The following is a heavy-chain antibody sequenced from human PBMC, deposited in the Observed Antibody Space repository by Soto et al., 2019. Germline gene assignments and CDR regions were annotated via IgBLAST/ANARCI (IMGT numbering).Heavy chain of an antibody. J-gene: IGHJ6*02. Sequence: QVQLVQSGAEVKKPGSSVKVSCKASGGTLSDYAISWVRQAPGQGLEWMGGIIPMFGAVNYAQRFQGRATITADEATSTAYVELSSLRSEDTAVYYCARERGSGSYNKVGYYSFGVDVWGQGTTVTVS. D-gene: IGHD3-10*01. V-gene: IGHV1-69*01. CDR1: GGTLSDYA. CDR3: ARERGSGSYNKVGYYSFGVDV. CDR2: IIPMFGAV.